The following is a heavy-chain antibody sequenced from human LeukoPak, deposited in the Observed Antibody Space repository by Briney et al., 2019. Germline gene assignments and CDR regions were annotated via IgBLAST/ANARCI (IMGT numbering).Heavy chain of an antibody. CDR3: ARRRGYNWNGRVFDY. V-gene: IGHV4-34*01. Sequence: SQTLSLTCAVYGGSFSGYYWSWIRQPPGKGLEWIGEINHSGSTNYNPSLKSRVTISVDTSKNQFSLKLSSVTAADTAVYYCARRRGYNWNGRVFDYWGQGTLVTVPS. CDR2: INHSGST. CDR1: GGSFSGYY. J-gene: IGHJ4*02. D-gene: IGHD1-20*01.